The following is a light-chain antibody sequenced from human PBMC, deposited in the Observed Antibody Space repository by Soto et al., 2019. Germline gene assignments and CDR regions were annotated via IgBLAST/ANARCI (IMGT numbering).Light chain of an antibody. CDR1: SSNIVAGYD. Sequence: QAVLTQPPSVSGAPGQRVTISCTGGSSNIVAGYDVHWYQQLPGAAPKLLIFGNSNRRPGVPDRFSGSKSGTSASLAITGLLAEDEADYYCQSYDSSLSGVVFGGGTKVTVL. V-gene: IGLV1-40*01. CDR2: GNS. CDR3: QSYDSSLSGVV. J-gene: IGLJ3*02.